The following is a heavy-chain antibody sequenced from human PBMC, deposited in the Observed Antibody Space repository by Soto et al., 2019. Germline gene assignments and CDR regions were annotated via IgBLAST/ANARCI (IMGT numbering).Heavy chain of an antibody. J-gene: IGHJ6*03. D-gene: IGHD2-8*01. V-gene: IGHV3-74*01. CDR1: GFTFSSYW. CDR3: ASGVWSVGGIYYYYYYMDV. Sequence: GGSLRLSCAASGFTFSSYWMHWVRQAPGKGLVWVSRINSDGSSTSYADSVKGRFTISRDNAKNTLYLQMNSLRAEDTAVYYCASGVWSVGGIYYYYYYMDVWGKGTTVTVSS. CDR2: INSDGSST.